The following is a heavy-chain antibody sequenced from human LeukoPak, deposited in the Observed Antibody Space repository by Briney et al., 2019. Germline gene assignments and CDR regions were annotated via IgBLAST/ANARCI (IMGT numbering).Heavy chain of an antibody. J-gene: IGHJ4*02. D-gene: IGHD4-23*01. V-gene: IGHV3-48*01. CDR2: ISSSSSTI. Sequence: HPGVSLRLSCAASGFTFSSYSLNWVRQTHGKGLEWISYISSSSSTINYADDVKGRFTISRDNSNNTLYLQMSSLRAEDTALYYCAKTVRTRWGFDYWGQGTLVTVSS. CDR3: AKTVRTRWGFDY. CDR1: GFTFSSYS.